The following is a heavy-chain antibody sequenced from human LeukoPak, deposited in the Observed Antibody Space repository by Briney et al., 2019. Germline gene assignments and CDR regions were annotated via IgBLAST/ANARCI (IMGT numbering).Heavy chain of an antibody. V-gene: IGHV4-34*01. D-gene: IGHD3-10*01. CDR3: ARGLWFGELSSNYYYYYMDV. CDR2: INHSGST. J-gene: IGHJ6*03. Sequence: SETLSLTCAVYGGSFSGYYWSWIRQPPGKGLEWIGEINHSGSTNYNPSLKSRVTISVDTSKNQFSLKLSSVTAADTAVYYCARGLWFGELSSNYYYYYMDVWGKGTTVTISS. CDR1: GGSFSGYY.